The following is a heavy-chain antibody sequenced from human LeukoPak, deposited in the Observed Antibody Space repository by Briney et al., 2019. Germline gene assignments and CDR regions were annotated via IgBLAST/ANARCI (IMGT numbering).Heavy chain of an antibody. CDR3: ARHPWGPYYYYYYMDV. Sequence: SETLSLTCTVSGGSISSSSYYWGWIRQPPGKGLEWIGSIYYSGSTYYNPSLKSRVTISVDTSKNQFSLKLSSVTAADTAVYYCARHPWGPYYYYYYMDVWGKGTTVIVSS. J-gene: IGHJ6*03. D-gene: IGHD3-16*01. CDR1: GGSISSSSYY. CDR2: IYYSGST. V-gene: IGHV4-39*01.